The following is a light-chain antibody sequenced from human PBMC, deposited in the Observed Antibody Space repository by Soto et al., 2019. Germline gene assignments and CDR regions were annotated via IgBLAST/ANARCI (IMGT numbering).Light chain of an antibody. CDR1: SSDVGGYNY. CDR3: SSYTSSSDVV. Sequence: QSALTQPASVSGSPGQPITISCTGTSSDVGGYNYVSWYQQHPGKAPKLMIYEVSNRPSGVSNRFSGSKSGNTASLTISGLQAEDEADYYCSSYTSSSDVVFGGGTQLTVL. J-gene: IGLJ2*01. V-gene: IGLV2-14*01. CDR2: EVS.